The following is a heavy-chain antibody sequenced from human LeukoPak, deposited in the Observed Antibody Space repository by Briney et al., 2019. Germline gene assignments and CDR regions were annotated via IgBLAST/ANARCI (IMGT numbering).Heavy chain of an antibody. J-gene: IGHJ4*02. Sequence: AGVKVSCKASGYTFTSYDINWVRQATGQGLEWMGWMNPNSGNTGYEQKFQGRVTMTRNTSISTAYMELSSLRPEDTAVYCCARGQINYYDRSGYYEYWGEGTLVSVPS. CDR1: GYTFTSYD. CDR3: ARGQINYYDRSGYYEY. D-gene: IGHD3-22*01. CDR2: MNPNSGNT. V-gene: IGHV1-8*01.